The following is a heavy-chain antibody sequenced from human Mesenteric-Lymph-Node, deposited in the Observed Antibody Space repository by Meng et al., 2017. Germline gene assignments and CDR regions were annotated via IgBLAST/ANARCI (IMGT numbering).Heavy chain of an antibody. V-gene: IGHV4-61*02. CDR2: IYTSGST. J-gene: IGHJ6*02. CDR1: GGSISSGSYY. Sequence: SETLSLTCTVSGGSISSGSYYWSWIRQPAGKGLEWIGRIYTSGSTNYNPSLKSRVTISVDTSKNQFSLKLSSVTAADTAVYHCARNQSTYCSSTSCYNYYYYYGMDVWGQGTTVTVSS. D-gene: IGHD2-2*02. CDR3: ARNQSTYCSSTSCYNYYYYYGMDV.